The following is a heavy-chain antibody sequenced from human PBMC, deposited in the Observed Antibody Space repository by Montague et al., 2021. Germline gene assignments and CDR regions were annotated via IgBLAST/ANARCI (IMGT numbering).Heavy chain of an antibody. D-gene: IGHD2-8*01. J-gene: IGHJ4*02. Sequence: SLRLSCVASGFTFNSYWMYWVRQAPGKGLVWVSHIHHDGRITTYADSVKGRFTISRDNAKNTLYLQMNSLRAEDTAVYYCAKIGFSKYGSVDCWGQGTLVTVSS. V-gene: IGHV3-74*01. CDR1: GFTFNSYW. CDR2: IHHDGRIT. CDR3: AKIGFSKYGSVDC.